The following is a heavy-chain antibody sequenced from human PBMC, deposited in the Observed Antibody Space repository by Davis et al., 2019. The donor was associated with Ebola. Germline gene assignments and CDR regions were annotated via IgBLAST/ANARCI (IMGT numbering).Heavy chain of an antibody. D-gene: IGHD6-13*01. J-gene: IGHJ6*02. V-gene: IGHV1-18*01. CDR2: ISAYNGNT. CDR3: ARALDSSSCGKNHYHYYGLDV. CDR1: GYTFTSYG. Sequence: ASVKVSCKASGYTFTSYGISWVRQAPGQGLEWMGWISAYNGNTNYAQKVQGRVTMTKDTSTNTAYMELRSLRSDDTAVYYCARALDSSSCGKNHYHYYGLDVWGQGTTVTVSS.